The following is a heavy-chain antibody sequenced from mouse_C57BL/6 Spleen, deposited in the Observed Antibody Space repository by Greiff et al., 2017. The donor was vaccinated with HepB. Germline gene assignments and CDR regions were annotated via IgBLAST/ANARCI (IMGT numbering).Heavy chain of an antibody. CDR1: GFSLTSYG. V-gene: IGHV2-6*01. D-gene: IGHD2-4*01. J-gene: IGHJ4*01. Sequence: VHLVESGPGLVAPSQSLSITCTVSGFSLTSYGVDWVRQSPGKGLEWLGVIWGVGSTNYNSALKSRLSISKDNSKSQVFLKMNSLQTDDTAMYYCASEGLRRGGAMDYWGQGTSVTVSS. CDR2: IWGVGST. CDR3: ASEGLRRGGAMDY.